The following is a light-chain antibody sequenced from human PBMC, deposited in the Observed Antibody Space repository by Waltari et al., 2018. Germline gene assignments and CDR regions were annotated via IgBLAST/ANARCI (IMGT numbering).Light chain of an antibody. J-gene: IGLJ2*01. CDR2: GDN. V-gene: IGLV1-44*01. CDR1: TSNIRRYT. CDR3: AGWDDQLNGVI. Sequence: QSLLTQPPSASGTPGQRVTISCSGGTSNIRRYTVNWYQQLPGTAPKVLIYGDNKRPSGVPARFSASKSGPSASLAISGLRSEDEGDYFCAGWDDQLNGVIFGGGTKLTVV.